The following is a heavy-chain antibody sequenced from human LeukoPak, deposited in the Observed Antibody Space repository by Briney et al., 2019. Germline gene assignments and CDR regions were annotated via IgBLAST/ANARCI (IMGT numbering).Heavy chain of an antibody. Sequence: GGSLRLSCAASGFTFSSYSMNWVRQAPGKGLEWVSSISSSSSYIYYADSVKGRFTISRDNAKNTLYLQMNSLRAEDTAVYYCARVRSGWFHLDYWGQGTLVTVSP. CDR1: GFTFSSYS. CDR2: ISSSSSYI. CDR3: ARVRSGWFHLDY. V-gene: IGHV3-21*01. D-gene: IGHD6-19*01. J-gene: IGHJ4*02.